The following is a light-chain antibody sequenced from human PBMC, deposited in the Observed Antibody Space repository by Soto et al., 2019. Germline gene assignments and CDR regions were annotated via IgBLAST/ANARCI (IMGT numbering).Light chain of an antibody. CDR2: FAS. J-gene: IGKJ4*01. V-gene: IGKV3-15*01. CDR3: QQYSAWPLT. CDR1: QSLNNN. Sequence: EIVMTQSPATLSVSPGEKATLSCRASQSLNNNLAWYQQKPGQGPRLLIYFASTRATGIPARFSGSGSGTEFSLTISSLESEDFAINYCQQYSAWPLTFGGGSKVEIK.